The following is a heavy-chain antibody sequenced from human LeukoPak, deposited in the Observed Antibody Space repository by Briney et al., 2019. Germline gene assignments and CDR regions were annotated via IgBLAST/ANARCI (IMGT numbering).Heavy chain of an antibody. Sequence: GASVKVSCKASGYTFTGYYMHWVRQAPGQRLEWMGRINPNSGGTNYAQKFQGRVTMTRDTSISTAYMELSRLRSDATAVYYCARPRNSYGTPLEYWGQGTLVTVSS. CDR2: INPNSGGT. J-gene: IGHJ4*02. CDR1: GYTFTGYY. CDR3: ARPRNSYGTPLEY. V-gene: IGHV1-2*06. D-gene: IGHD5-18*01.